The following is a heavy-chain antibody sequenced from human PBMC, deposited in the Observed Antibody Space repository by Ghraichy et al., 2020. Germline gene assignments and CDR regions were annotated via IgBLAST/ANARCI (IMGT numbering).Heavy chain of an antibody. CDR2: INSDGSGI. D-gene: IGHD3-22*01. Sequence: GGSLRLSCGASGFSFPTYWMHWVRQAPGKGLEWVSRINSDGSGIVYADSVKGRFTISRDNFNNRLHLQMNNLRAEDTAVYFCARDRYYDASGYYYYYYGMDVWGQGTTVTVSS. CDR1: GFSFPTYW. J-gene: IGHJ6*02. V-gene: IGHV3-74*01. CDR3: ARDRYYDASGYYYYYYGMDV.